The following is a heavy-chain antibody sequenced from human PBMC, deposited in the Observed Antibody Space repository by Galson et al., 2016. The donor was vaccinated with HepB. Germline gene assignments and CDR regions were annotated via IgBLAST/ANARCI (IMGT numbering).Heavy chain of an antibody. CDR1: GFTFTKYA. CDR3: ARVPQNGPRSRSWYDYYYGMYV. Sequence: SLRLSCADSGFTFTKYAMHWVRQAPGKGLQWVAVISHDGNNKRYADSVKGRFTISRDMSKNTVDLQMDSLRAEDTAVYYCARVPQNGPRSRSWYDYYYGMYVWGQGTAVTVSS. CDR2: ISHDGNNK. V-gene: IGHV3-30*01. J-gene: IGHJ6*02. D-gene: IGHD6-13*01.